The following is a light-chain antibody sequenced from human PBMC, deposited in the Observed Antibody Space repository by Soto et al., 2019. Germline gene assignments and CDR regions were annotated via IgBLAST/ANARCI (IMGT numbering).Light chain of an antibody. Sequence: QSALTQPASLSGSPGQSITISCTGTSSDIGAYDYVSWFQQHPGKAPKLMISEVNNRPSGVSNRFSGSKSGKTAYLTVSGLQAEDEADYYCSSYTSSSTYVFGTGTKVTVL. CDR2: EVN. CDR1: SSDIGAYDY. V-gene: IGLV2-14*01. CDR3: SSYTSSSTYV. J-gene: IGLJ1*01.